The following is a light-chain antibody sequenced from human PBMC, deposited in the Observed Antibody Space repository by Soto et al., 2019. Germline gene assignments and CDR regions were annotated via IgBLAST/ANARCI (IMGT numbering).Light chain of an antibody. V-gene: IGLV2-14*01. Sequence: QSALTQPASVSGSPGQSITISCTGASSDVGDYKYVSWYQHHPGPAPKLLIYEVSNRPSGVSNRFSGSKSGNTASLTISGLQAEDEADYYCTSYPSSTTLEVVFGGGTKLTVL. CDR1: SSDVGDYKY. J-gene: IGLJ2*01. CDR2: EVS. CDR3: TSYPSSTTLEVV.